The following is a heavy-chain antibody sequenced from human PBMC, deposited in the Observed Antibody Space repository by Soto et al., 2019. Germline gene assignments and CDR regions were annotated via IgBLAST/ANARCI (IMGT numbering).Heavy chain of an antibody. J-gene: IGHJ4*02. D-gene: IGHD1-7*01. Sequence: APVKVSCKASGYTFTDYYVHWVRQAPGQGLEWMGWINPNTGVTGYAQNFQGRVTMTRDTSISTAYMDLSRLTSDDTAVYYCARNFYYFDYWGQGTLVTVSS. CDR3: ARNFYYFDY. V-gene: IGHV1-2*02. CDR2: INPNTGVT. CDR1: GYTFTDYY.